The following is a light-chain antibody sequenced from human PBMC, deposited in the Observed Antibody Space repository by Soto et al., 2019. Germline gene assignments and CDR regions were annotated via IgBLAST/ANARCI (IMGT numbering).Light chain of an antibody. CDR1: SNDIGGYDY. CDR2: EVR. J-gene: IGLJ1*01. Sequence: QSALAQPASVSGSPGQSITISCTGTSNDIGGYDYVSWYQQRPGKAPKLMIYEVRYRPSGVSNRFSGSKSGNTASLTISGLQAEDEAVYYCCSYTRTSNHYFFGSGTKVTVL. CDR3: CSYTRTSNHYF. V-gene: IGLV2-14*01.